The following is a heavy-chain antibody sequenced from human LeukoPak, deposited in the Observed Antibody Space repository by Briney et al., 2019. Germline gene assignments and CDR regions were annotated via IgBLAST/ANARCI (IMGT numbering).Heavy chain of an antibody. V-gene: IGHV4-4*07. CDR1: GGSISSYY. D-gene: IGHD5-18*01. Sequence: PSETLSLTCTVSGGSISSYYWSWIRQPAGKGLEWIGRIYTSGSTNYNPSLKSRVTMSVDTSKNQFSLKLSSVTAADTAVYYCARGPRGYSYIYYYYGMDVWGQGTTVTVSS. CDR2: IYTSGST. CDR3: ARGPRGYSYIYYYYGMDV. J-gene: IGHJ6*02.